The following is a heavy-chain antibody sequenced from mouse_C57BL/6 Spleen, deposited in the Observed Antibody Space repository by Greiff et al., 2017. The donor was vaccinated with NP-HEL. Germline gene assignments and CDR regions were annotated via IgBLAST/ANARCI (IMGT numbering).Heavy chain of an antibody. Sequence: VQLQQSGPVLVKPGASVKMSCKASGYTFTDYYMNWVKQSHGKSLEWIGVINPYNGGTSYNQKFKGKATLTVDKSSSTAYMELNSLTSEDSAVYYCARETYYYSSRTDYAMDYWGQGTSVTVSS. CDR1: GYTFTDYY. V-gene: IGHV1-19*01. D-gene: IGHD1-1*01. CDR2: INPYNGGT. CDR3: ARETYYYSSRTDYAMDY. J-gene: IGHJ4*01.